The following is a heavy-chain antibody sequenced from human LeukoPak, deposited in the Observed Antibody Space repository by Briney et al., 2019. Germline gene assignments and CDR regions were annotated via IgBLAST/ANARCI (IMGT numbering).Heavy chain of an antibody. CDR1: GGSISSSNW. V-gene: IGHV4-4*02. D-gene: IGHD6-19*01. CDR2: IYHSGST. Sequence: SGTLSLTCAVSGGSISSSNWWSWVRPPPGKGLEWIGEIYHSGSTNYNPSLKSRVTISVDKSKNQFSLKLSSVTAADTAVYYCAREQQWLVSGALDPWGQGTLVTVSS. J-gene: IGHJ5*02. CDR3: AREQQWLVSGALDP.